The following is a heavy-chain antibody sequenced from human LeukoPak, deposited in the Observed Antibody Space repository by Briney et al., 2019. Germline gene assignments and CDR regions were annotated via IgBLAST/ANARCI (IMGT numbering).Heavy chain of an antibody. CDR1: GGSISSSSYY. D-gene: IGHD4-17*01. J-gene: IGHJ4*02. CDR3: ARGRNYGDDY. V-gene: IGHV4-39*01. CDR2: IYYNGST. Sequence: PSETLSLTCTVSGGSISSSSYYWGWIRQPPGKGLEWIGSIYYNGSTYYNPSLKSRVTISVDTSKNQFSLKLSSVTAADTAVYYCARGRNYGDDYWGQGTLVTVSS.